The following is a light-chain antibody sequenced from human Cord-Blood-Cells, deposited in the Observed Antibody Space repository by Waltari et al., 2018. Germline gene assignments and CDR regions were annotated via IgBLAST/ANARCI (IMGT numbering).Light chain of an antibody. V-gene: IGLV2-14*01. CDR3: SSYTSSSTLV. J-gene: IGLJ2*01. CDR2: DVS. CDR1: SSEYGAYIS. Sequence: QSALTQPASLSVSPGPSTPISRTRTSSEYGAYISVSWYQQHPGKAPKLMIYDVSNRPSGVSNRFSGSKSGNTASLTISGLQAEDEADYYCSSYTSSSTLVFGGGTKLTVL.